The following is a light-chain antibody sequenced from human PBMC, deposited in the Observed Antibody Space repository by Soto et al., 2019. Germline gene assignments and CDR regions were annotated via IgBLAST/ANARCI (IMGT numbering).Light chain of an antibody. J-gene: IGKJ1*01. Sequence: EIQMTQSPSSLSASVGDRVTITCRASQSSSSYLNWYQQKPGKAPKLLIYAASSLQSGVPSRFSGSGSGTDFTLTISSLQPEDFATYYCQQSYSTPWTFGQGTKVEIK. V-gene: IGKV1-39*01. CDR1: QSSSSY. CDR3: QQSYSTPWT. CDR2: AAS.